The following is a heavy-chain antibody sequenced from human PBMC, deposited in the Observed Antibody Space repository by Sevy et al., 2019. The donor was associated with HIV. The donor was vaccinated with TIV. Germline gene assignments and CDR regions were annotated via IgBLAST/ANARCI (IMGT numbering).Heavy chain of an antibody. CDR3: ARGEAAGTHYGMDV. J-gene: IGHJ6*02. D-gene: IGHD6-13*01. CDR2: ISSSGSTI. Sequence: GGSLRLSCAASGFTFSDYYMSWIRRAPGKGLEWVSYISSSGSTIYYADSVKGRFTISRDNAKNSLYLQMNSLRAEDTAVYYCARGEAAGTHYGMDVWGQGTTVTVSS. V-gene: IGHV3-11*01. CDR1: GFTFSDYY.